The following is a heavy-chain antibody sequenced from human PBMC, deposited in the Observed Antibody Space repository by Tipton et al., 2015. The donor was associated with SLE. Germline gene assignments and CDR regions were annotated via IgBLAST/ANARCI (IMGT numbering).Heavy chain of an antibody. D-gene: IGHD1-26*01. CDR1: GGSISSSSYY. Sequence: TLSLTCTVSGGSISSSSYYWGWILQPPGKGLEWIGSIYYSGSTYYNPSLKSRVTISVDTSKNQFSLKLISVTAADPAVYYCARGAIVGAPIFDYCGQLTLATVSS. V-gene: IGHV4-39*07. CDR3: ARGAIVGAPIFDY. CDR2: IYYSGST. J-gene: IGHJ4*02.